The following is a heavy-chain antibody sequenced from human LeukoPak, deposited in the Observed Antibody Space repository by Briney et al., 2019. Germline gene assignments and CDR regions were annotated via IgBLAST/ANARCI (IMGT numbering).Heavy chain of an antibody. D-gene: IGHD4-11*01. CDR1: GLILSSYG. CDR3: ARDAGGAFGNYVNYFDY. Sequence: GASLRLSCAASGLILSSYGIHWVRQAPGKGLEWVAVIWYDGTNIYYGDSVKGRFSISRDNSKNTVYLQMDSLRAEDTAVYYCARDAGGAFGNYVNYFDYWGQGTLVTVSS. V-gene: IGHV3-33*01. J-gene: IGHJ4*02. CDR2: IWYDGTNI.